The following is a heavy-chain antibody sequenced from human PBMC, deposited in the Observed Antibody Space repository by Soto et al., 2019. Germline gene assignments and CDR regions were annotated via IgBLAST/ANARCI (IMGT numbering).Heavy chain of an antibody. CDR3: AREGLARPQSYYYGMDV. V-gene: IGHV1-69*13. CDR1: GGTFSSYA. Sequence: SVKVSCKASGGTFSSYAISWVRQAPGQGLEWMGGIIPIFGTANYAQKFQGRVTITADESTSTAYMELSSLRSEDTAVYYCAREGLARPQSYYYGMDVWGQGTTVTGSS. J-gene: IGHJ6*02. D-gene: IGHD6-6*01. CDR2: IIPIFGTA.